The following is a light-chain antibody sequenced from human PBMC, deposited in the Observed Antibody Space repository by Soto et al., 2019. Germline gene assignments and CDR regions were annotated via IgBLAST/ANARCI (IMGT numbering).Light chain of an antibody. J-gene: IGKJ1*01. CDR1: QSISNW. CDR2: AAS. CDR3: QQYYSYPPT. V-gene: IGKV1-5*01. Sequence: DIQMTQSPSTLPASVGDRVTITCRASQSISNWLAWYQQKPGTAPKVLIYAASTLQSGVPSRFSGSGSGTDFTLTISCLQSEDFATYYCQQYYSYPPTFGQGTKVDIK.